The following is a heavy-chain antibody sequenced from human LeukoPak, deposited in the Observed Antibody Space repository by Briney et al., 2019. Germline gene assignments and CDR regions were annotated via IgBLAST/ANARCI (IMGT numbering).Heavy chain of an antibody. CDR2: IYDTGNT. CDR3: ARATPWLLPGY. CDR1: GGSISSYY. V-gene: IGHV4-59*01. D-gene: IGHD3-22*01. J-gene: IGHJ4*02. Sequence: PETLSLTCTVSGGSISSYYWSCVRQPPGKGLEWIGHIYDTGNTNYNPSLESRVTISVDTSKNQFSLRLTSVTAADTAVYFCARATPWLLPGYWGQGTLVTVSS.